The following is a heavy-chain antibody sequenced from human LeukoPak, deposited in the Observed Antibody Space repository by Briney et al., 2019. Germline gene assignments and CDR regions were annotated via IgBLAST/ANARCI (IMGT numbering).Heavy chain of an antibody. Sequence: GGSLRLSCAASGFTLSGTWMHWFRQPPGKGLPWFSRINSDGSSTAYADSVKGRFTISRDDAKNTLYLQMNSLRAEDTAVYYCARGNAGYSSSWLDYWGQGTLVTVSS. CDR2: INSDGSST. D-gene: IGHD6-13*01. CDR3: ARGNAGYSSSWLDY. J-gene: IGHJ4*02. V-gene: IGHV3-74*01. CDR1: GFTLSGTW.